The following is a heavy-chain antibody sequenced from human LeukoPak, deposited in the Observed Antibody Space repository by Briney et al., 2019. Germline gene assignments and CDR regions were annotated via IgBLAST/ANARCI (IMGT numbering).Heavy chain of an antibody. CDR1: GGSISSSSYY. CDR3: ARHDNWRPDY. CDR2: IYYSGST. V-gene: IGHV4-39*01. J-gene: IGHJ4*02. Sequence: SETLSLTCTVSGGSISSSSYYWGWIRQPPGKGLEWIGSIYYSGSTYYNPSLKSRVTISVDTSKNQFSLKLSSVTAADTAVYYCARHDNWRPDYWGQGTLVTVSS. D-gene: IGHD1-1*01.